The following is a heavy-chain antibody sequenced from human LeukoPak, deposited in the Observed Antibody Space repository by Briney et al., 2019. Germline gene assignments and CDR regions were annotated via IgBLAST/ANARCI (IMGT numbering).Heavy chain of an antibody. V-gene: IGHV4-39*01. CDR3: ARPGGIMEDY. J-gene: IGHJ4*02. D-gene: IGHD1-26*01. CDR1: GGSISSSSYY. CDR2: IYYSGST. Sequence: PSETLSLTCTVSGGSISSSSYYWGWIRQPPGKGLEWIGSIYYSGSTYYNPSLKSRVTISVDTSKNQFSLKLSSVTAADTAVYYCARPGGIMEDYWGQGTLVTVPS.